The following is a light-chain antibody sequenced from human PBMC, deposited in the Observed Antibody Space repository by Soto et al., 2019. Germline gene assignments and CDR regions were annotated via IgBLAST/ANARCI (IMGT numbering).Light chain of an antibody. CDR2: AAS. J-gene: IGKJ1*01. CDR1: QVISNF. CDR3: EKYNRAPWT. Sequence: DIQMTQSPSSLSASVGDRVTITCRASQVISNFLAWYQQKPEKVPKLLIYAASTVQSGVPFRFSGSGSGTDSTITISSLQPGDVATYYCEKYNRAPWTFGQGTKVEIK. V-gene: IGKV1-27*01.